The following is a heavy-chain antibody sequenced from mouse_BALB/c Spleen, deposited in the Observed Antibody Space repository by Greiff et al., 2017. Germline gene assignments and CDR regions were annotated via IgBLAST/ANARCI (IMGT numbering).Heavy chain of an antibody. V-gene: IGHV3-2*02. J-gene: IGHJ2*01. D-gene: IGHD2-1*01. Sequence: EVQRVESGPGLVKPSQSLSLTCTVTGYSITSDYAWNWIRQFPGNKLEWMGYISYSGSTSYNPSLKSRISITRDTSKNQFFLQLNSVTTEDTATYYCARRGFDYGKAFDYWGQGTTLTVSS. CDR3: ARRGFDYGKAFDY. CDR2: ISYSGST. CDR1: GYSITSDYA.